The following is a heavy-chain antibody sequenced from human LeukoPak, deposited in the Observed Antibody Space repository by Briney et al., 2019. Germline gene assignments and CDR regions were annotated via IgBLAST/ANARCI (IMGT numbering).Heavy chain of an antibody. J-gene: IGHJ4*02. Sequence: PSETLSLTCAVYGGSFSGYYWSWIRQPPGKGLEWIGEINHSGGTNYNPSLKSRVTISVDTSKNQFSLKLSSVTAADTAVYYCARATPVEMATSYYYFDYWGQGTLVTVSS. CDR2: INHSGGT. CDR1: GGSFSGYY. CDR3: ARATPVEMATSYYYFDY. D-gene: IGHD5-24*01. V-gene: IGHV4-34*01.